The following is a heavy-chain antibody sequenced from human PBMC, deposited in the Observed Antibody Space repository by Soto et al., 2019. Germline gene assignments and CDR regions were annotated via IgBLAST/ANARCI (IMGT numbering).Heavy chain of an antibody. Sequence: GGSLRLSCAASGFTFSSYTMNWVRQAPGKGLEWVSYISSSSSTIYYADSVKGRFTISRDNAKNSLYLQMNSLRDEDTAVYYWAREQGGYSNYRPDAFDIWGQGTMVTVSS. V-gene: IGHV3-48*02. CDR3: AREQGGYSNYRPDAFDI. CDR2: ISSSSSTI. CDR1: GFTFSSYT. D-gene: IGHD4-4*01. J-gene: IGHJ3*02.